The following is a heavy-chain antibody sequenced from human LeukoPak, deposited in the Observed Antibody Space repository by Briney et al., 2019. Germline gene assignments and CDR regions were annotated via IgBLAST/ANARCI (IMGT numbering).Heavy chain of an antibody. CDR3: ARGDCSGGSCYSGVIY. CDR1: GYTFTSYG. CDR2: ISAYNGNT. J-gene: IGHJ4*02. D-gene: IGHD2-15*01. Sequence: ASVKASCKASGYTFTSYGISWVRQAPGQGLEWMGWISAYNGNTNYEQKLQGRVTMTTDTSTSTAYMELRSLRSDYTAVYYCARGDCSGGSCYSGVIYWGQGTLVTVSS. V-gene: IGHV1-18*01.